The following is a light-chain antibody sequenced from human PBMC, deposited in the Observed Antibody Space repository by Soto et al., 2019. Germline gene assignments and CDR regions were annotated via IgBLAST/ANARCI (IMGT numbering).Light chain of an antibody. Sequence: DIVMTQSPLSLPVTPGEPASISCRSSQSLLHSNGYNYLDWYLQKPGQSPQLLIYWGSNRASGVPDRFSGSGSGTDFTLKINRVEAEDVGVYFCMQGLQSTPTFGQGTKVEIK. CDR3: MQGLQSTPT. J-gene: IGKJ1*01. CDR1: QSLLHSNGYNY. CDR2: WGS. V-gene: IGKV2-28*01.